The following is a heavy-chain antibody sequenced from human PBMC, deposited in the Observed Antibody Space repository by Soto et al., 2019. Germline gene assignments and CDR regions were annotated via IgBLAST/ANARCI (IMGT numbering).Heavy chain of an antibody. V-gene: IGHV3-21*06. CDR3: ARIISGSTGPYYYYAMDV. Sequence: PVGSLRLSCAASWFTFDTYNMNWVRQTPGQGLEWVSSIGSSSSFIYYSASVRGRFTVSRDNAKNSLYLQLSSLRAEDTAVYYCARIISGSTGPYYYYAMDVWGQGTAVTVSS. D-gene: IGHD1-26*01. J-gene: IGHJ6*02. CDR2: IGSSSSFI. CDR1: WFTFDTYN.